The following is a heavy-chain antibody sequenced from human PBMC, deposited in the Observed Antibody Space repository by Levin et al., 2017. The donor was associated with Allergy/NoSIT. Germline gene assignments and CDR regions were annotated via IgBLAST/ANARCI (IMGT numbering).Heavy chain of an antibody. CDR3: LTRRPTYYYGSGRDYYYYMDV. D-gene: IGHD3-10*01. CDR2: INPNSGGT. V-gene: IGHV1-2*02. CDR1: GYTFTGYY. J-gene: IGHJ6*03. Sequence: GESLKISCKASGYTFTGYYMHWVRQAPGQGLEWMGWINPNSGGTNYAQKFQGRVTMTRDTSISTAYMELSRLRSDDTAVYYCLTRRPTYYYGSGRDYYYYMDVWGKGTTVTVSS.